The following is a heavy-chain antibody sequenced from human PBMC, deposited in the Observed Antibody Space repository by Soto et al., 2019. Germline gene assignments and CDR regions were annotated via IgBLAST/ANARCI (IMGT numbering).Heavy chain of an antibody. J-gene: IGHJ6*03. Sequence: EVQLVESGGGLVQPGGSLRLSCAASGFTVSSNYMSWVRQAPGKGLEWVSVIYSGGSTYYADSVKGRFTISRHNSKNTLYLQMNSLRAEDTAVYYCARDREAAAGPYYYYYTDVWGKGTTVTVSS. V-gene: IGHV3-53*04. D-gene: IGHD6-13*01. CDR3: ARDREAAAGPYYYYYTDV. CDR2: IYSGGST. CDR1: GFTVSSNY.